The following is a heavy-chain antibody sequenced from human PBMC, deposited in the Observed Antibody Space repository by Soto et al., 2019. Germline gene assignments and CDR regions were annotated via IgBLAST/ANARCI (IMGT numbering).Heavy chain of an antibody. V-gene: IGHV3-33*01. CDR3: AREGRDIVVVPAAMGEGYFDY. CDR1: GFTFSSYG. D-gene: IGHD2-2*01. J-gene: IGHJ4*02. CDR2: IWYDGSNK. Sequence: QVQLVESGGGVVQPGRSLRLSCAASGFTFSSYGMHWVRQAPGKGLEWVAVIWYDGSNKYYADSVKGRFTISRDNSKNTLYLQMNSLRAEDTAVYYCAREGRDIVVVPAAMGEGYFDYWGQGTLVTVSS.